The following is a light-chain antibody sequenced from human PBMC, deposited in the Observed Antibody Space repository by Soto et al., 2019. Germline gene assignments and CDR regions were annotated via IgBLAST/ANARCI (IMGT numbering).Light chain of an antibody. CDR1: QSISSW. Sequence: DIQMTQSPSTLSASVGDRVTITCRASQSISSWLAWYQQKPGKAPNLLIYKASSLESGAPSRFSGSGSGTEYTLTISSRQPDDFATYYCQQYQSYWTFGQGTKVEIK. J-gene: IGKJ1*01. V-gene: IGKV1-5*03. CDR3: QQYQSYWT. CDR2: KAS.